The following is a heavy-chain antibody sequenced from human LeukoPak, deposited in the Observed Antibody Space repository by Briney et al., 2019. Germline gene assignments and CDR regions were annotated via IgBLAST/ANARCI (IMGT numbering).Heavy chain of an antibody. CDR1: GFTLSSYA. Sequence: GGSLRLSCAASGFTLSSYAMHWVRQAPDKGLEWVAVISYDGKSKNYADSVEGRFTISRDNSKNTLYLQMNSLRAEDTAVYYCARDSTYSSGWTEVDYWGQGTLVTVSS. J-gene: IGHJ4*02. CDR2: ISYDGKSK. V-gene: IGHV3-30*04. D-gene: IGHD6-19*01. CDR3: ARDSTYSSGWTEVDY.